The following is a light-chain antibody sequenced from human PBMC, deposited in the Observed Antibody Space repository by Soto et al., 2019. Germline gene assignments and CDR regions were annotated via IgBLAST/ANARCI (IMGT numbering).Light chain of an antibody. J-gene: IGKJ3*01. CDR1: QSVSSD. Sequence: LAPGERATLSCRASQSVSSDLAWYQQKPGQAPRLLIYGASTRATDIPARFSGGGSGTEFTLTISNLQSEDFGIYYCQQYNDWPPITFGPGTKVDIK. V-gene: IGKV3-15*01. CDR2: GAS. CDR3: QQYNDWPPIT.